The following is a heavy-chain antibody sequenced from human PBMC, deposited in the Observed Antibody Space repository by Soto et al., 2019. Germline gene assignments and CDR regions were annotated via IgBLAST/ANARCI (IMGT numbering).Heavy chain of an antibody. CDR3: TTDWGSIAPTQASYYYYYGMDV. CDR1: GFTFSNAW. CDR2: IKSKTDGGTT. V-gene: IGHV3-15*07. J-gene: IGHJ6*02. Sequence: GGSLRLSCAASGFTFSNAWMNWVRQAPGKGLEWVGRIKSKTDGGTTDYAAPVKGRFTISRDDSKNTLYLQMNSLKTEDTAVYYCTTDWGSIAPTQASYYYYYGMDVWGQGTTVTVSS. D-gene: IGHD6-6*01.